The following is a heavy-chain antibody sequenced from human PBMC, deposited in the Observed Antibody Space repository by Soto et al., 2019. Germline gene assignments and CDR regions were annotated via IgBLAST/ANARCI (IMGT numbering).Heavy chain of an antibody. V-gene: IGHV1-46*01. CDR3: ATATSTTRYYFYYGMDV. J-gene: IGHJ6*02. Sequence: GSFNVSCKTSEYTLTSYYLHWRRQAPGQAPEWMGIINPSGGITNYAQKFQDRVTMTSDTSTSTVYMELSSLRSEDTAVYYRATATSTTRYYFYYGMDVWAQGTTVTVSS. D-gene: IGHD2-2*01. CDR2: INPSGGIT. CDR1: EYTLTSYY.